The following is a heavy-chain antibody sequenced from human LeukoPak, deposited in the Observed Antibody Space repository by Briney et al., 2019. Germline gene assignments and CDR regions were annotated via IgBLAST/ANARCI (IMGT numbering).Heavy chain of an antibody. Sequence: LETLSLTCAVYGGSFSGYYWSWIRQPPGKGLEWIGEINHSGSTNYNPSLKSRVTISVDTSKNQFSLKLSSVTAADTAVYYCARFGLLHNWNYLRLRGYFDYWGQGTLVTVSS. J-gene: IGHJ4*02. CDR2: INHSGST. CDR3: ARFGLLHNWNYLRLRGYFDY. V-gene: IGHV4-34*01. D-gene: IGHD1-7*01. CDR1: GGSFSGYY.